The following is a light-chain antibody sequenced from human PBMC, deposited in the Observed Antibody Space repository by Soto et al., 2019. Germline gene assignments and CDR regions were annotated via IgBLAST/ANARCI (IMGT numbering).Light chain of an antibody. CDR2: AAS. J-gene: IGKJ4*01. Sequence: DIHVTQSPSSLSASVGDRVTITCRASQSIRNYLNWYQQKPGKVPTVLIYAASSLQGGVTSRFSGTGPVTDFTFSNSSPQPEDFATYYCQQSYSCPLTFGGGTKVE. CDR3: QQSYSCPLT. V-gene: IGKV1-39*01. CDR1: QSIRNY.